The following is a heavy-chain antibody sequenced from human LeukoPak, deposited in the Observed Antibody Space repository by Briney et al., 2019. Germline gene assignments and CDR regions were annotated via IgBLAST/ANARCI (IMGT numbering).Heavy chain of an antibody. CDR1: GFTFSSYA. CDR3: ARGDYGGFYGMDV. Sequence: PGRSLRLSCAASGFTFSSYAMHWVRQAPGKGLEWVAVISFDGSNKYYADSVKGRFTISRDNSKNTLYLQMNSLRAEDTAVYYCARGDYGGFYGMDVWGQGTTVTVSS. D-gene: IGHD4-23*01. J-gene: IGHJ6*02. V-gene: IGHV3-30-3*01. CDR2: ISFDGSNK.